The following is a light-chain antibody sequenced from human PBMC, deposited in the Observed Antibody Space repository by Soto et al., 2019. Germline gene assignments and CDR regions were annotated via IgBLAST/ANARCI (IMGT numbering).Light chain of an antibody. J-gene: IGLJ2*01. CDR2: EVD. Sequence: QSALTQPPSASGSPGQSVTISCTGTSDDIGTYNYVSWFQQHSGNPPKLIIYEVDKRPSGVPNRFSGSKSGNTASLTISGLQAEDEADYYCSSFVHKNNLLFGGGTKVTVL. CDR3: SSFVHKNNLL. V-gene: IGLV2-8*01. CDR1: SDDIGTYNY.